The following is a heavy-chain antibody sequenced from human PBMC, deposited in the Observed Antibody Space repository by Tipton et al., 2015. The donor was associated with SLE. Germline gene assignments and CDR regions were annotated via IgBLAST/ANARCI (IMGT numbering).Heavy chain of an antibody. Sequence: TLSPTCTVSGYSIISGAYYWSWVRQHPGRGLEWLAYIFYSGSTYYNPSLKSRVTISVETSKNQFSLKLSSVTAADTAIYYCASVDDTVTTHFEHWGQGTLVTVSS. CDR2: IFYSGST. J-gene: IGHJ4*02. CDR3: ASVDDTVTTHFEH. D-gene: IGHD4-17*01. V-gene: IGHV4-31*03. CDR1: GYSIISGAYY.